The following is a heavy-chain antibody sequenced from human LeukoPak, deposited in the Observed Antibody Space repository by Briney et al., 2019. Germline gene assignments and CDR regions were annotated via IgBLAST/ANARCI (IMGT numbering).Heavy chain of an antibody. J-gene: IGHJ6*03. CDR1: GGSFSGYY. CDR3: ARTIRSSWYIPYYMDV. D-gene: IGHD6-13*01. V-gene: IGHV4-34*01. CDR2: INHSGST. Sequence: SETLSLTCAVYGGSFSGYYWSWIRQPPGKGLEWIGEINHSGSTNYNPSLKSRVTISVDTSKNQFSLELSSVTAADTAVYYCARTIRSSWYIPYYMDVWGKGTTVTVSS.